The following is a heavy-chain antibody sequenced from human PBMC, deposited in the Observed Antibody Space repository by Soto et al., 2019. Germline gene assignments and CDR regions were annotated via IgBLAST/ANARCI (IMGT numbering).Heavy chain of an antibody. CDR2: INAGNGNT. CDR3: ARAVRYNWNDAYFDT. J-gene: IGHJ4*02. CDR1: GYTFTSYA. Sequence: ASVKVSCKASGYTFTSYAMHWVRQAPGQRLEWMGWINAGNGNTKYSQKFQGRVTITRDTSASTAYMELSSLRSEDTAVYYCARAVRYNWNDAYFDTWGQETLLTIS. V-gene: IGHV1-3*01. D-gene: IGHD1-1*01.